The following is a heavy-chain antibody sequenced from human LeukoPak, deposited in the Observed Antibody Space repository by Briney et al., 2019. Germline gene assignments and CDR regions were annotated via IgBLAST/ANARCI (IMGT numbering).Heavy chain of an antibody. V-gene: IGHV1-2*06. CDR1: GYTFTGYY. CDR3: ARVFEGSGWYGEIDY. CDR2: INPNSGGT. J-gene: IGHJ4*02. D-gene: IGHD6-19*01. Sequence: ASVKVSCKASGYTFTGYYMHWVRQAPGQGLEWMGRINPNSGGTNYAQKFQGRVTMTRDTSISTAYMELSRLRSDDTTVYYCARVFEGSGWYGEIDYWGQGTLVTVSS.